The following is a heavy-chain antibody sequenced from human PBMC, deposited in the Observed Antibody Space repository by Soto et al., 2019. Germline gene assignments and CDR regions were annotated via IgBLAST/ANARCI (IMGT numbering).Heavy chain of an antibody. CDR3: ARSREQLVFNVDY. D-gene: IGHD6-6*01. CDR1: GGTFSSYA. CDR2: IIPIFGTA. J-gene: IGHJ4*02. Sequence: SVKVCGEASGGTFSSYAISWVRQAPGQGLEWMGGIIPIFGTANYAQKFQGRVTITADESTSTAYMELSSLRSEDTAVYYCARSREQLVFNVDYWGQGTLVTVSS. V-gene: IGHV1-69*13.